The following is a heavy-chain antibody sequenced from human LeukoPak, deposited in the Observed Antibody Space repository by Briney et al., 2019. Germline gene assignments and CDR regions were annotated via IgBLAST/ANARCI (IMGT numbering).Heavy chain of an antibody. V-gene: IGHV4-39*07. D-gene: IGHD5-24*01. Sequence: SETLSLTCTVSGGSISSSSYYWGWIRQPPGKGLEWIGSIYYSGSTYYNPSLKSRVTISVDTSKNQFSLKLSSVTAADTAVYYCARRRDGYNRKFDYWGQGTLVTVSS. CDR2: IYYSGST. CDR3: ARRRDGYNRKFDY. CDR1: GGSISSSSYY. J-gene: IGHJ4*02.